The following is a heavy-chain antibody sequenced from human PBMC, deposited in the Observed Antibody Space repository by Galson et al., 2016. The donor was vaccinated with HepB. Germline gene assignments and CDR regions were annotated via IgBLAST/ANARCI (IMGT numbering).Heavy chain of an antibody. V-gene: IGHV4-39*01. CDR3: AVVPANMNGH. D-gene: IGHD2-2*01. Sequence: GRGLDWIATVFYSASPYYSPSLKSRITISVDTSKNQFSLKLSSVTAADTAVYYCAVVPANMNGHWGQGTLVTVSS. J-gene: IGHJ4*02. CDR2: VFYSASP.